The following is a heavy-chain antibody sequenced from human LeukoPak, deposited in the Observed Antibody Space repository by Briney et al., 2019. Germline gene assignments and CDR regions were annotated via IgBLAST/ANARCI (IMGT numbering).Heavy chain of an antibody. D-gene: IGHD3-10*01. CDR1: GFTLSSYA. CDR2: ISSNGGST. Sequence: PGGSLRLSCAASGFTLSSYAMHWVRQAPGKGLEYVSAISSNGGSTYYANSVKGRFTISRDNSKNTLYLQMGSLRAEDMAVYYCARVGASLFDYWGQGTLVTVSS. CDR3: ARVGASLFDY. V-gene: IGHV3-64*01. J-gene: IGHJ4*02.